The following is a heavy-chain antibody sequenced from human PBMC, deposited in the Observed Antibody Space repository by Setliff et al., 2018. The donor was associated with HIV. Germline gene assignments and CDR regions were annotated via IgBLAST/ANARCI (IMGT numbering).Heavy chain of an antibody. J-gene: IGHJ5*01. CDR1: GFTFSTHQ. CDR3: ARDWNGDGRSIDS. D-gene: IGHD1-1*01. Sequence: PGESLKISCAASGFTFSTHQMSWVRQPPGKGLEWVANIKADWTDKYYVDSVKGRFAISRDNSKNSLYLQMNSLRAGDTAVYYCARDWNGDGRSIDSWGQGTLVTVSS. V-gene: IGHV3-7*03. CDR2: IKADWTDK.